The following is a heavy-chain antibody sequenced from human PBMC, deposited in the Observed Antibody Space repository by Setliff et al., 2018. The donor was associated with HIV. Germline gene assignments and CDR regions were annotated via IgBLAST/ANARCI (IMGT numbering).Heavy chain of an antibody. CDR1: GFAFTSNY. CDR2: IYEGGLT. Sequence: GGSLRLSCVASGFAFTSNYISWVRQAPGKGLEWVSVIYEGGLTYYADSVEGRFTLSRDSSKSMLYLQMNSLRVEDTAIYYCAKPLTQWGVSPYHYAFGVWGQGTTVTVSS. J-gene: IGHJ6*02. CDR3: AKPLTQWGVSPYHYAFGV. D-gene: IGHD1-26*01. V-gene: IGHV3-53*01.